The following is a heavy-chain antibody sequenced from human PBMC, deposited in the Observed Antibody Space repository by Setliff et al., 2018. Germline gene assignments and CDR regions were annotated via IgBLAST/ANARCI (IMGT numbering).Heavy chain of an antibody. V-gene: IGHV4-59*01. CDR2: IYYSGST. CDR1: GGSISSYY. Sequence: PSETLSLTCTVSGGSISSYYWSWIRQPPGKGLEWIGYIYYSGSTNYNPSLKSRVTISVDTSKNQFSLKLSSVTAADTAVYYCAKVGGIVVAGTLWYFDYWGQGTLVTVSS. D-gene: IGHD6-19*01. J-gene: IGHJ4*02. CDR3: AKVGGIVVAGTLWYFDY.